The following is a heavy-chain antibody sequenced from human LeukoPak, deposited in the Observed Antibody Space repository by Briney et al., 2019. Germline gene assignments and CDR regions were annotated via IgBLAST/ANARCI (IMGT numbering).Heavy chain of an antibody. V-gene: IGHV3-23*01. CDR1: GFTFSSYA. CDR3: AKSTSGWASWYFDL. Sequence: SGGSLRLSCAASGFTFSSYAMSWVRQAPGKGLEWVSAIGGSGGSTYYADSVKGRFTISRDNSKNTLYLQMNSLRAEDTAVCYCAKSTSGWASWYFDLWGRGTLVTVSS. D-gene: IGHD6-19*01. J-gene: IGHJ2*01. CDR2: IGGSGGST.